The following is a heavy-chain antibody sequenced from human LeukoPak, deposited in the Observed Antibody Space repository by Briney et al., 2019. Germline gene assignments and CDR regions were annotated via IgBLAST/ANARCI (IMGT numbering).Heavy chain of an antibody. CDR2: VLHSGSS. V-gene: IGHV4-38-2*02. J-gene: IGHJ4*02. CDR1: GFSISADFY. CDR3: ARDFFKYGSGSFHDY. D-gene: IGHD3-10*01. Sequence: PSETLSLTCSVSGFSISADFYWGWIRQSPGQGLEWIGSVLHSGSSHYNPSLKSRVTMAIDTSKNQVSLNLRSVTAADSAIYYCARDFFKYGSGSFHDYWGQGILVTVSS.